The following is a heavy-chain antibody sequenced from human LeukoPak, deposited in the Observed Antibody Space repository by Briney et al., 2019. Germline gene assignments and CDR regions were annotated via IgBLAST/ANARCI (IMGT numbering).Heavy chain of an antibody. V-gene: IGHV4-59*11. Sequence: SETLSLTCTVSGGSISSHYWSWIRQPPGKGLEWIGYIYYSGSTNYNPSLKSRGTISVDTSKNQFSLKLSSVTAADTAVYYCARDRGLAPEGWFDPWGQGTLVTVSS. CDR3: ARDRGLAPEGWFDP. CDR2: IYYSGST. D-gene: IGHD3-3*02. J-gene: IGHJ5*02. CDR1: GGSISSHY.